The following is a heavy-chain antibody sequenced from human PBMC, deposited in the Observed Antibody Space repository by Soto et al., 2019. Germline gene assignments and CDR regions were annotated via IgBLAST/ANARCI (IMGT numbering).Heavy chain of an antibody. CDR3: ARIYSSGYYDGQWSRIFDY. CDR2: IYYSGST. D-gene: IGHD3-22*01. CDR1: GGSISSSSYY. Sequence: SETLSLTCTVSGGSISSSSYYWGWIRQPPGKGLEWIGSIYYSGSTYYNPSLKSRVTISVDTSKNQFSLKLSSVTAADTAVYYCARIYSSGYYDGQWSRIFDYWGQGTLVTVSS. V-gene: IGHV4-39*01. J-gene: IGHJ4*02.